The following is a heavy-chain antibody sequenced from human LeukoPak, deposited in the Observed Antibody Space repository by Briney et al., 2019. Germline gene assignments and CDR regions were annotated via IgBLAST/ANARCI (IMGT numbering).Heavy chain of an antibody. J-gene: IGHJ4*02. CDR3: ARGDLPDYYDSSGYYQIDY. CDR2: ISAQNGNT. V-gene: IGHV1-18*01. Sequence: ASVKVSCEASGYTFTTYGISWVRQAPVQGREWMGWISAQNGNTNYAQKLQGRVTMTTDTSTSTAYMELRSLRSDDTAVYYCARGDLPDYYDSSGYYQIDYWGQGTLVTVSS. CDR1: GYTFTTYG. D-gene: IGHD3-22*01.